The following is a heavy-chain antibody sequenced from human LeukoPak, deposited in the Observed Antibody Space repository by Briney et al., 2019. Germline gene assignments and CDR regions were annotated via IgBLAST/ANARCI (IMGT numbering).Heavy chain of an antibody. CDR2: IGPTGDT. CDR1: GFTFSSSD. J-gene: IGHJ4*02. V-gene: IGHV3-13*01. CDR3: AKDLEWLATIGNFDY. Sequence: GGSLRLSCAASGFTFSSSDMHWVRQATGKGLEWVSAIGPTGDTYYPGSVKGRFTISRDNSKNTLYLQMNSLRAEDTAVYYCAKDLEWLATIGNFDYWGQGTLVTVSS. D-gene: IGHD3-3*01.